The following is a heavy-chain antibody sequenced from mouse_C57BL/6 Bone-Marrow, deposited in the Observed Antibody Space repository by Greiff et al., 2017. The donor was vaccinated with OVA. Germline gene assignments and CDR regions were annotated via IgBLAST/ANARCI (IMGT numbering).Heavy chain of an antibody. CDR3: AIYYDYGGYFDY. CDR1: GYAFTNYL. J-gene: IGHJ2*01. Sequence: VQLQQSGAELVRPGTSVKVSCKASGYAFTNYLIEWVKQRPGQGLEWIGVINPGSGGTNYNEKFKGKATLTADKSSSTAYMQLSSLTSEDSAVYFCAIYYDYGGYFDYWGQGTTLTVSS. CDR2: INPGSGGT. V-gene: IGHV1-54*01. D-gene: IGHD2-4*01.